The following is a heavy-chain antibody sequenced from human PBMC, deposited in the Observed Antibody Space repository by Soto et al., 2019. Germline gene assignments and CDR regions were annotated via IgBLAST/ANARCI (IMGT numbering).Heavy chain of an antibody. V-gene: IGHV3-23*01. CDR2: ISGSGDST. CDR3: ARRGPGTYFDY. CDR1: RFTFSSYA. Sequence: EVQLLESGGGLVQPGGSLRLSCAASRFTFSSYAMNWVRQAPGKGLEWVSVISGSGDSTFYTDSVKGRFTISRDNSKNTLYLQMNSLRAQDTAVYYCARRGPGTYFDYWGQGTLVTVSS. D-gene: IGHD6-13*01. J-gene: IGHJ4*02.